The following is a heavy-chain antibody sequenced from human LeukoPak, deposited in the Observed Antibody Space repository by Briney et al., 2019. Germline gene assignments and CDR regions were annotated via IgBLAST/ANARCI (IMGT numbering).Heavy chain of an antibody. J-gene: IGHJ4*02. V-gene: IGHV3-11*01. CDR3: AKRGYSSGYSYYFDY. D-gene: IGHD5-18*01. Sequence: PGGSLRLSCAASGFSFSDHYMSWLRQAPGKGPEWVSYISSRGTSIYYADSVKGRFTISRDDAKNSLYLQMNSLRAEDTAIYYCAKRGYSSGYSYYFDYWGQGTLVTVSS. CDR1: GFSFSDHY. CDR2: ISSRGTSI.